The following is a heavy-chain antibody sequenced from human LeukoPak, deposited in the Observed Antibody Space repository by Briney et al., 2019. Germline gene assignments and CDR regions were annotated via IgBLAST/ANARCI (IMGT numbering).Heavy chain of an antibody. CDR2: INQDGSEK. Sequence: GGSLRLSCAASRFTFSIYWMSWVRQALGKGLEWVANINQDGSEKYYVDSVKGRFIISRDNAKNSLYLQMNSLRAEDTAVYFCARDPSLVAPPYWGQGTLVTVSS. V-gene: IGHV3-7*01. CDR3: ARDPSLVAPPY. CDR1: RFTFSIYW. D-gene: IGHD2-8*02. J-gene: IGHJ4*02.